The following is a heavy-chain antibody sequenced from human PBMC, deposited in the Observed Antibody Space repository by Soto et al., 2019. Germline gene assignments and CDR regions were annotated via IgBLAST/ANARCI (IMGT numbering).Heavy chain of an antibody. D-gene: IGHD2-2*01. J-gene: IGHJ5*02. CDR1: GFTFTRHG. CDR3: ARAGHCSSTSCYGRGLDP. Sequence: ASVKVSCKASGFTFTRHGISWVRQAPGQRLEWMGWISAYNGNTNYAQKLQGRVTMTTDTSTSTAYMELRSLRSDDTAVYYCARAGHCSSTSCYGRGLDPWGQGTLVTVSS. CDR2: ISAYNGNT. V-gene: IGHV1-18*01.